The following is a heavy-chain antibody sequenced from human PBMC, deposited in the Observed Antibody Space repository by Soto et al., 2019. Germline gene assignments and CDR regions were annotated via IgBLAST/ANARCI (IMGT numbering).Heavy chain of an antibody. V-gene: IGHV4-59*01. J-gene: IGHJ4*02. Sequence: SETLSLTCTVSGGSISSYYWSWIRQPPGKGLEWIGYIYYSGSTNYNPSLKSRVTLSVDTSKNQFSLKLSSVTAADTAVYYCARGLISDSSGYYDFDYWGQGTLVTVSS. CDR3: ARGLISDSSGYYDFDY. D-gene: IGHD3-22*01. CDR2: IYYSGST. CDR1: GGSISSYY.